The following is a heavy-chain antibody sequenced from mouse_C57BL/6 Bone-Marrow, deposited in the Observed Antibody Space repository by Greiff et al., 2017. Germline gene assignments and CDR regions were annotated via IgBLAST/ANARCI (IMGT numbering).Heavy chain of an antibody. CDR2: IDPENGDT. J-gene: IGHJ3*01. Sequence: VQLQQPGAELVRPGASVKLSCTASGFNINDDYMHWVKQRPEQGLEWIGWIDPENGDTEYASKFQGKATLTADTSSNTAYLQLSSLTSEDTAVYYWTKGYDYDRGWFDYWGQGTMVTVSA. CDR3: TKGYDYDRGWFDY. CDR1: GFNINDDY. V-gene: IGHV14-4*01. D-gene: IGHD2-4*01.